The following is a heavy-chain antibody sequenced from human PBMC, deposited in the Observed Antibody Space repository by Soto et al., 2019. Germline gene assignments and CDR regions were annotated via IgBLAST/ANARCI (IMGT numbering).Heavy chain of an antibody. CDR2: IWYDGSNK. CDR1: GFTFNSYG. J-gene: IGHJ4*02. CDR3: ARVQYCSSTSCEGVDY. D-gene: IGHD2-2*01. V-gene: IGHV3-33*01. Sequence: QVQLVESGGGVVQPGRSLRLSCAASGFTFNSYGMHWVRQAPGKGLEWVAIIWYDGSNKYYADSVKGRFTISRDNSKNTLYLQMNSLSAEDTAVYHCARVQYCSSTSCEGVDYWGQGTLVTVSS.